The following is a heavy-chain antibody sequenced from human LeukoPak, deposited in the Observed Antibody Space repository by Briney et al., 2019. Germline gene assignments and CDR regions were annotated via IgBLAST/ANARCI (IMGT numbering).Heavy chain of an antibody. CDR3: ARGDPYDYVWGSYRYRWQN. Sequence: ASVKVSCKASGGTFSSYAISWVRQAPGQGLEWMGRIIPILGIANYAQKFQGRVTITADKSTSTAYMELSSLRSEDTAVYYCARGDPYDYVWGSYRYRWQNWGQGTLVTVSS. CDR1: GGTFSSYA. CDR2: IIPILGIA. J-gene: IGHJ4*02. D-gene: IGHD3-16*02. V-gene: IGHV1-69*04.